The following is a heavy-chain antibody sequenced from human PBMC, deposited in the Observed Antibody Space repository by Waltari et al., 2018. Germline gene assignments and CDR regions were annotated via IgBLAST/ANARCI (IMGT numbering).Heavy chain of an antibody. D-gene: IGHD6-13*01. Sequence: QLQLQESGPGLVKPSETLSLTCTVSGGSISSSSYYWGWIRQPPGKGLEWMGIINPSGGSTSYAQKFQGRVTMTEDTSTDTAYMELSSLRSEDTAVYYCATGRSWYHPHAFDIWGQGTMVTVSS. V-gene: IGHV4-39*07. J-gene: IGHJ3*02. CDR1: GGSISSSSYY. CDR2: INPSGGST. CDR3: ATGRSWYHPHAFDI.